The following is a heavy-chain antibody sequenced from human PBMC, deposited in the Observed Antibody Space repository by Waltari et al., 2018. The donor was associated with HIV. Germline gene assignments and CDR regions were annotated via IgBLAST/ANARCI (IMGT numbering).Heavy chain of an antibody. CDR2: IKDDGSEK. J-gene: IGHJ6*02. D-gene: IGHD1-26*01. V-gene: IGHV3-7*01. CDR3: ARIGTFPHNYAIDF. CDR1: GFTFTKYW. Sequence: EVQLMESGGGLVQSGGSLRLSCAASGFTFTKYWMSWVRQTPGNGLEGVAYIKDDGSEKYYMGSVKGRFTISRDNAKNSMFLQMNSLRAEDAAVYYCARIGTFPHNYAIDFWGQGTTVTVSS.